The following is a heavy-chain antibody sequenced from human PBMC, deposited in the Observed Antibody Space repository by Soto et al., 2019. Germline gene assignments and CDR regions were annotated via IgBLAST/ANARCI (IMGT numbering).Heavy chain of an antibody. CDR2: IIPIFGTA. CDR1: GGTFSSYA. Sequence: SVKVSCKASGGTFSSYAISWVRQAPGQGLEWMGGIIPIFGTANYAQKFQGRVTITADESTSTAYMELSSLRSEDTAVYSCASNGIAVAGYRASNYYGMDVWGQGTTVTVSS. V-gene: IGHV1-69*13. CDR3: ASNGIAVAGYRASNYYGMDV. J-gene: IGHJ6*02. D-gene: IGHD6-19*01.